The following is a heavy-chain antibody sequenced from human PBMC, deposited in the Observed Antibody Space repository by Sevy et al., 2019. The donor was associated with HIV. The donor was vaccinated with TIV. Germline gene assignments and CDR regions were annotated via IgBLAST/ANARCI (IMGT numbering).Heavy chain of an antibody. CDR2: IFISGDT. CDR1: GGSISSHY. D-gene: IGHD2-2*03. CDR3: AREDHLGYCSSTNCYPTYFDY. J-gene: IGHJ4*02. V-gene: IGHV4-4*07. Sequence: SETLSLTYTVSGGSISSHYWSWIRQPAGKGLEWIGRIFISGDTNYNPSLKSRVTMSVDTSKNQFSLKLSSVTAADTAVYFCAREDHLGYCSSTNCYPTYFDYWGQGTLVTVSS.